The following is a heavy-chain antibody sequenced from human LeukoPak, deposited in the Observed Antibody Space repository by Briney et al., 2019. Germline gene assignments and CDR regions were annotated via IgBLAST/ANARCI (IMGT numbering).Heavy chain of an antibody. Sequence: GGSLRLSCAASGFTFSNAWMSWVRQAPGKGLEWVGRIKSKTDGGKTDYAAPVKGRFTISRDDSKNTLYLQMNTLKTEDTAVYYCTTDDDDSSGYSDYWGQGTLVTVSS. CDR2: IKSKTDGGKT. V-gene: IGHV3-15*01. D-gene: IGHD3-22*01. J-gene: IGHJ4*02. CDR1: GFTFSNAW. CDR3: TTDDDDSSGYSDY.